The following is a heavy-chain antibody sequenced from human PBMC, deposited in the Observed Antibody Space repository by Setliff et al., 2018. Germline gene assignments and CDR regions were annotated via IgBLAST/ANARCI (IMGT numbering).Heavy chain of an antibody. CDR2: IYYRANT. Sequence: SETLSLTCTVSGGSISSMSYYWGWVRQPPGKGLEWIASIYYRANTFYEPSLRSRVTISVDTSKNQLSLKLTSVTAADTALYHCARVSGDLDTFDMWGQGTMVTVSS. CDR1: GGSISSMSYY. CDR3: ARVSGDLDTFDM. J-gene: IGHJ3*02. D-gene: IGHD2-21*02. V-gene: IGHV4-39*07.